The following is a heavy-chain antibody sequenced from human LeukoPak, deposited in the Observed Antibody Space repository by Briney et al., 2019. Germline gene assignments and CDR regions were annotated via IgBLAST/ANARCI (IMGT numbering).Heavy chain of an antibody. CDR3: ARGSGYQLLDEYNWFDP. D-gene: IGHD2-2*01. Sequence: SETLSLTCTVSGGSISSGGYYWSWIRQHPGKGLERIGYIYYSGSTYYNPSLKSRVTISVDTSKNQFSLKLSSVTAADTAVYYCARGSGYQLLDEYNWFDPWGQGTLVTVSS. J-gene: IGHJ5*02. CDR2: IYYSGST. V-gene: IGHV4-31*03. CDR1: GGSISSGGYY.